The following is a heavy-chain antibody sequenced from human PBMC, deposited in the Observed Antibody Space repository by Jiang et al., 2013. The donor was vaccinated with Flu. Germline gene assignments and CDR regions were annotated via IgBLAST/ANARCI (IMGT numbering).Heavy chain of an antibody. CDR3: ARSGPDYDVLMGYYGTLDS. CDR1: GYTFTNYY. D-gene: IGHD3-9*01. Sequence: VKKPGASVKVSCKASGYTFTNYYMHWVRQVPGQGLEWMGLINPSGGYTAYAQKFKGRVTMTRDTSTSTVYMELSSLRSEDTAVYYCARSGPDYDVLMGYYGTLDSWGQGTLVSVSS. V-gene: IGHV1-46*03. CDR2: INPSGGYT. J-gene: IGHJ4*02.